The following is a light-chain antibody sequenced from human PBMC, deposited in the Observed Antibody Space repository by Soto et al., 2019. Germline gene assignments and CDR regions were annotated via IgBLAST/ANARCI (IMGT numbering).Light chain of an antibody. Sequence: DIVMTQSPDSLAVSLGERATINCKSSQTVLYNSNNKNYLAWYQQKPGQPPKLLISWASTRESGVPDRFSGSGSGTDFTLTITSLQAEDVAIYYCQQYYSTPRTFGQGTKVEI. V-gene: IGKV4-1*01. CDR3: QQYYSTPRT. J-gene: IGKJ1*01. CDR1: QTVLYNSNNKNY. CDR2: WAS.